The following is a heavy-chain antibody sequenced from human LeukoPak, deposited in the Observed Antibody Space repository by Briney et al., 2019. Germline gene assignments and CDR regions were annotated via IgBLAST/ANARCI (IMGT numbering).Heavy chain of an antibody. D-gene: IGHD5-18*01. CDR3: TRGYNTASLD. CDR2: INTDGSTT. CDR1: GFTFSRNW. Sequence: GGSLRLSCVASGFTFSRNWLHWVRQVPGKGLVWVSRINTDGSTTNYADSVKGRFTISRDNTKNTLYLQMNSLRAEDSADYFCTRGYNTASLDWGQGTRITVAS. V-gene: IGHV3-74*01. J-gene: IGHJ4*02.